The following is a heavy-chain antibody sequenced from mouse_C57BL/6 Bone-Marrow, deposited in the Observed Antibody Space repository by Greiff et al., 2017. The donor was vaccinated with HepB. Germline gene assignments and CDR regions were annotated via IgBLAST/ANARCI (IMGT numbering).Heavy chain of an antibody. CDR3: AKNFWTITTVVATETWYFDV. D-gene: IGHD1-1*01. CDR1: GFSLTSYG. Sequence: QVQLQQSGPGLVQPSQSLSITCTVSGFSLTSYGVHWVRQSPGKGLEWLGVIWRGGSTDYNAAFMSRLSITKDNSKSQVFFKMNSLQADDTAIYYCAKNFWTITTVVATETWYFDVWGTGTTVTVSS. J-gene: IGHJ1*03. CDR2: IWRGGST. V-gene: IGHV2-5*01.